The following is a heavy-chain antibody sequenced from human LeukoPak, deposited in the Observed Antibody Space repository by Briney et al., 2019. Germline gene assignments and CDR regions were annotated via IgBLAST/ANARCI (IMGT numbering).Heavy chain of an antibody. J-gene: IGHJ5*02. V-gene: IGHV4-61*02. CDR1: GGSISSGSYY. Sequence: SETLSLTCTVSGGSISSGSYYWSWIRQPAGKGLEWIGRIYTSGSTNYNPSLKSRVTISVDTSKNQFSLKLSSVTAADTAVYYCARDTPGRIAAAGTGGWFDPWGQGTLVTVSS. D-gene: IGHD6-13*01. CDR3: ARDTPGRIAAAGTGGWFDP. CDR2: IYTSGST.